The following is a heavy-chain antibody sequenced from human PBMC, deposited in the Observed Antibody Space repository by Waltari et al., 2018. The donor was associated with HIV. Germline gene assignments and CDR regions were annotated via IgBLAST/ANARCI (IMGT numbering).Heavy chain of an antibody. J-gene: IGHJ5*02. Sequence: QVQLVESGGGVVQPGRSLRLSCAASGFTFSSYGMHWVRQAPGKGLEWVAVISYDGTNKYYADSMKGRFTISRDNSENTLYLQMNSLRDEDTAVYYCAKGGRFGELFPSSWGQGTLVTVSS. CDR1: GFTFSSYG. D-gene: IGHD3-10*01. V-gene: IGHV3-30*18. CDR2: ISYDGTNK. CDR3: AKGGRFGELFPSS.